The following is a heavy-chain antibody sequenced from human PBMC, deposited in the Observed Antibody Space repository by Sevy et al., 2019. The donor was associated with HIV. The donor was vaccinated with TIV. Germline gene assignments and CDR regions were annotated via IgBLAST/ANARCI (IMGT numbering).Heavy chain of an antibody. J-gene: IGHJ4*02. CDR3: AGDYFFDSRGYYPRLGY. D-gene: IGHD3-22*01. Sequence: ASVKVSCKASGYTFTGYYMHWVRQAPGQGLEWMGWINPNSGGTNYAQKFQGRVTMTRDASINTAYMELTRLSSDDTAVYYCAGDYFFDSRGYYPRLGYWGQGTLVTVSS. V-gene: IGHV1-2*02. CDR2: INPNSGGT. CDR1: GYTFTGYY.